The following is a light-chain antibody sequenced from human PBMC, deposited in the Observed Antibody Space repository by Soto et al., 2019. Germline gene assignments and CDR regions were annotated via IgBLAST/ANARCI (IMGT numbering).Light chain of an antibody. CDR3: QQTNSFPYT. CDR2: AAS. Sequence: DIQMTQSPSSVSASVGDRVTITCRASQGITNWLAWYQQKPGKAPNLLIFAASRLQGAVPSRFSGRGSGTDFTLTISSLQPEDFATYYCQQTNSFPYTFGQGTKVDIK. V-gene: IGKV1D-12*01. CDR1: QGITNW. J-gene: IGKJ2*01.